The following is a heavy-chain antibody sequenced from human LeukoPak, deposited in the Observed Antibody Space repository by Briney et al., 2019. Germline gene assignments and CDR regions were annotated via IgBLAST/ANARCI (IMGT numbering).Heavy chain of an antibody. D-gene: IGHD3-10*01. CDR2: INHGGSA. CDR1: GGSFSGYY. J-gene: IGHJ4*02. CDR3: ARGPYYYGSGNSYNGFNVVY. V-gene: IGHV4-34*01. Sequence: SETLSLTCAVYGGSFSGYYWTWIRQPPGKGLEWIGEINHGGSANYNPSLKSRVTISIDTSKTQFSLKLNSVTAADTAVYYCARGPYYYGSGNSYNGFNVVYWGQGTLVTVSS.